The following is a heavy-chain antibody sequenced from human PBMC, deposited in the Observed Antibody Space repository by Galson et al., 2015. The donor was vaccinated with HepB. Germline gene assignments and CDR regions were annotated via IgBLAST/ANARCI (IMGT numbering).Heavy chain of an antibody. Sequence: SLRLSCAASGFTFSSYSMNWVRQAPGKGLEWVSSISSSSSYIYYANSVKGRFTISRDNAKNSLYLQMNSLRTEDTAVYYCARVLSIAVAGTGFAFDIWGQGTMVTVSS. D-gene: IGHD6-19*01. CDR2: ISSSSSYI. CDR1: GFTFSSYS. J-gene: IGHJ3*02. V-gene: IGHV3-21*01. CDR3: ARVLSIAVAGTGFAFDI.